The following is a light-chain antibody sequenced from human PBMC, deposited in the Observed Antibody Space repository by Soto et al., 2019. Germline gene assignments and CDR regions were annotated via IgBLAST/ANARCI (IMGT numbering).Light chain of an antibody. J-gene: IGKJ4*01. Sequence: IVLTQSPHTLSLSPGESATLSCRASQSVSRYLAWYQQTNGKTPRLLIYDASNRDAGIPARFSGSGSGTDFTLTISRLEPEDSAVYYCQQRSNWPLTFGGGTKVDIK. V-gene: IGKV3-11*01. CDR1: QSVSRY. CDR2: DAS. CDR3: QQRSNWPLT.